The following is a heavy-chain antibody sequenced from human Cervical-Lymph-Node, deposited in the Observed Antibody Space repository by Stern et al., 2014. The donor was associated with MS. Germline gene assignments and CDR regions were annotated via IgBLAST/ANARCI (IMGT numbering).Heavy chain of an antibody. V-gene: IGHV2-5*02. Sequence: QITLKESGPSLVKPTETLTLTCSFSGFSLTSGGVAVGWIRQPPGKALEFLALIYGDDTTYYRPSLRSRLTITKDASTNHVVLMMTNMDPVDTATYYCGLTVDPWFDPWGQGTLVTVSS. CDR1: GFSLTSGGVA. CDR2: IYGDDTT. D-gene: IGHD5-12*01. J-gene: IGHJ5*02. CDR3: GLTVDPWFDP.